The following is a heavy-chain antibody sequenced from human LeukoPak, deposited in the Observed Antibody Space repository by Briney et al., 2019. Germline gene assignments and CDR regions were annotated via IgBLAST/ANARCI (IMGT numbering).Heavy chain of an antibody. V-gene: IGHV3-74*01. CDR1: GFTFSSYW. CDR3: AKDFHGDHDY. CDR2: IDIDGSRT. Sequence: GGSLGLSCAASGFTFSSYWMHWVRQAPGKGPVWVSRIDIDGSRTTYADSVKGRFTISRDNAKNMLYLQMHSLRAEDTAVYYCAKDFHGDHDYWGQGTLVTVSS. D-gene: IGHD4-17*01. J-gene: IGHJ4*02.